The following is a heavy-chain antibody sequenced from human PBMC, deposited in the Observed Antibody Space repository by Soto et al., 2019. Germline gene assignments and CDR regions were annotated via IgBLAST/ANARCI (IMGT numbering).Heavy chain of an antibody. CDR2: IRSKANSYAT. CDR1: GFIFNSYG. CDR3: TRPFIGYCSRTSCPTLYYYYLDV. J-gene: IGHJ6*03. D-gene: IGHD2-2*03. V-gene: IGHV3-73*01. Sequence: GGSLRLSCAASGFIFNSYGMSWVRQAPGKGLEWVGRIRSKANSYATAYAASVKGRFTISRDDSKNTAYLQMNSLKTEDTAVYYCTRPFIGYCSRTSCPTLYYYYLDVWGKATTVTVSS.